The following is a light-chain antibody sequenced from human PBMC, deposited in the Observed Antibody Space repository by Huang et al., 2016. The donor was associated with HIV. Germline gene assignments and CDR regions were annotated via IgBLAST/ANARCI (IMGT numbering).Light chain of an antibody. CDR2: KSS. CDR3: QQYHSYSWT. J-gene: IGKJ1*01. Sequence: DIQMTQSPSTLSASVGDRVTITCRVSQSISYWLAWYQQKPGKAPNLLIYKSSSLQSGVPSRFSGSGSGTEFTLTISSLQPDDFASYYCQQYHSYSWTFGQGTKVEIK. CDR1: QSISYW. V-gene: IGKV1-5*03.